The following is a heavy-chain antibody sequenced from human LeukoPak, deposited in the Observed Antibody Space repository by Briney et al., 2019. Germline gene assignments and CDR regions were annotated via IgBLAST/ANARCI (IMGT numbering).Heavy chain of an antibody. CDR1: GGSISSYY. D-gene: IGHD2-15*01. V-gene: IGHV4-59*01. CDR3: ARDRRYCSGGSCSDAFDI. J-gene: IGHJ3*02. Sequence: RTSETLSLTCTVSGGSISSYYWSWIRQPPGKGLEWIGYIYYSGSTNYNPSLKSRVTISVDTSKNQFSLKLSSVTAADTAVYYCARDRRYCSGGSCSDAFDIWGQGTMVTVSS. CDR2: IYYSGST.